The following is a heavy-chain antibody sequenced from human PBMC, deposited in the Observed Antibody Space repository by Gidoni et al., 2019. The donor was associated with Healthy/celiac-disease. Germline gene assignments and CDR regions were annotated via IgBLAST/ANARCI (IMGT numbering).Heavy chain of an antibody. CDR3: ARDTSTTTFSSWFDP. CDR1: GFTFSSYS. J-gene: IGHJ5*02. Sequence: EVQLVESGGGLVQPGGSLRLSCAASGFTFSSYSMNWVRQAPGKGLEWVSYISSSSSTIYYADSVKGRFTISRDNAKNSLYLQMNSLRDEDTAVYYCARDTSTTTFSSWFDPWGQGTLVTVSS. CDR2: ISSSSSTI. V-gene: IGHV3-48*02. D-gene: IGHD1-26*01.